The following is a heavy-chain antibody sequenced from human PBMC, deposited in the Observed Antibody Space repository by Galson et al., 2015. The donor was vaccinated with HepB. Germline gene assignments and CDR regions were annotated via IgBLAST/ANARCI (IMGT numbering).Heavy chain of an antibody. D-gene: IGHD6-19*01. V-gene: IGHV6-1*01. J-gene: IGHJ4*02. CDR1: GDSVSSNSAA. CDR3: AREKLRGGIAVAEIFDY. CDR2: TYYRSKWYN. Sequence: CAISGDSVSSNSAAWNWIRQSPSRGLEWLGRTYYRSKWYNDYAVSVKSRITINPDTSKNQFSLQLNSVTPEDTAVYYCAREKLRGGIAVAEIFDYWGQGTLVTVSS.